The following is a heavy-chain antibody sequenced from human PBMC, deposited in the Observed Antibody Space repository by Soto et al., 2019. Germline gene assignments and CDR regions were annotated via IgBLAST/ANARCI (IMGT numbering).Heavy chain of an antibody. CDR2: IDPSDSYT. Sequence: PGESLKISCKGPGYSFTGYWISWVRQMPGKGLEWMGRIDPSDSYTNYSPSFQGHVTISADKSISTAYLQWSSLKASDTAMYYCARDGDYASAGRYYYCGMDVWGQGTTVTVSS. CDR3: ARDGDYASAGRYYYCGMDV. J-gene: IGHJ6*02. D-gene: IGHD4-17*01. V-gene: IGHV5-10-1*01. CDR1: GYSFTGYW.